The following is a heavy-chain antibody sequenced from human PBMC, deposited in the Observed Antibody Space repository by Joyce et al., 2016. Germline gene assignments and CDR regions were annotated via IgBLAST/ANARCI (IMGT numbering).Heavy chain of an antibody. V-gene: IGHV3-21*02. Sequence: EVQLVESGGGLVKPGESLRLSCAGSGFTFSSYTMNWVRQAPGKGLEWVSFISTSSSYIDYADSVKGRFTVSRDNARKSLYLQMDSLRPEDSAVYYCARDAIAARSMHWYVDLWGRGTLVTVSS. D-gene: IGHD6-6*01. J-gene: IGHJ2*01. CDR2: ISTSSSYI. CDR3: ARDAIAARSMHWYVDL. CDR1: GFTFSSYT.